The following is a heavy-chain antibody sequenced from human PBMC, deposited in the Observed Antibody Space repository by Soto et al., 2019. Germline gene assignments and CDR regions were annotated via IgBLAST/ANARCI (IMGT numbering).Heavy chain of an antibody. V-gene: IGHV2-5*02. J-gene: IGHJ4*02. CDR3: AHAGDYDLLTFDH. CDR2: IYWDDDK. D-gene: IGHD4-17*01. Sequence: QITLKESGPTLVRPAQTLTLTCDFSGFSLSTYHMGVAWIRQPPGKALEWLALIYWDDDKRYSPSLKDRLAISKDTSSNQVVLTITNMDPGDTATYVCAHAGDYDLLTFDHWGPGTLVTFSS. CDR1: GFSLSTYHMG.